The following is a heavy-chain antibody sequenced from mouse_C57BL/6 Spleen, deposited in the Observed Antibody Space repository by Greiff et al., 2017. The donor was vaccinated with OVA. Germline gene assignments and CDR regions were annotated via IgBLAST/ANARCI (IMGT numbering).Heavy chain of an antibody. V-gene: IGHV1-26*01. CDR1: GYTFTDYY. J-gene: IGHJ1*03. D-gene: IGHD1-1*01. CDR2: INPNNGGT. CDR3: APYYYGSSHWYFDV. Sequence: VQLQQSGPELVKPGASVKISCKASGYTFTDYYMNWVKQSHGKSLEWIGDINPNNGGTSYNQKFKGKATLTVDKSSSTAYMERRSLTSEDSAVYYCAPYYYGSSHWYFDVWGTGTTVTVSS.